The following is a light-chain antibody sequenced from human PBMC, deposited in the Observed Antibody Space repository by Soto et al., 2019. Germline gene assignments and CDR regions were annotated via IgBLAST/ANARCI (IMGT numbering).Light chain of an antibody. CDR3: QQYAGSRT. Sequence: EIVLTQSPGTLSLSPGERATLSCRASQSVSNSYLAWYQQKPGQAPRLLIYAASSRATGIPDRFSGSGSGTDFTLTISGLEPEDFAVYYCQQYAGSRTFGQGTKVDIK. CDR1: QSVSNSY. J-gene: IGKJ1*01. CDR2: AAS. V-gene: IGKV3-20*01.